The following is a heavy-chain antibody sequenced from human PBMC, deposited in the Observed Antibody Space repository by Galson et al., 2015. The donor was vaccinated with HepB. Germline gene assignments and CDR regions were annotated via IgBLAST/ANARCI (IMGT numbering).Heavy chain of an antibody. CDR2: ISGSGSGT. J-gene: IGHJ4*02. V-gene: IGHV3-23*01. CDR3: AKTNYYDTSGYY. Sequence: SLRLSCAASGFTFSDYYMSWIRQAPGKGLEWVSAISGSGSGTNYANSVKGRFTISRDNSKDTLYLQMNSLRTEDTAVYYCAKTNYYDTSGYYWGQGTLVTVSS. D-gene: IGHD3-22*01. CDR1: GFTFSDYY.